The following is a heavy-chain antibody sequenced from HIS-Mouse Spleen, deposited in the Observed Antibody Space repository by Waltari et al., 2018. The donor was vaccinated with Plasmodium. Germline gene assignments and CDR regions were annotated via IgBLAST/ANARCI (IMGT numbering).Heavy chain of an antibody. J-gene: IGHJ3*02. Sequence: QVQLVQSGAEVKKPGASVKVSCKASGYTFTGYYMHWVRQAPGQGLEWMGWINPNRGGTNYAKKFQGRVTMTRDTSISTAYMELSRLRSDDTAVYYCAILRVTMVRGVPYAFDIWGQGTMVTVSS. CDR3: AILRVTMVRGVPYAFDI. CDR2: INPNRGGT. CDR1: GYTFTGYY. D-gene: IGHD3-10*01. V-gene: IGHV1-2*02.